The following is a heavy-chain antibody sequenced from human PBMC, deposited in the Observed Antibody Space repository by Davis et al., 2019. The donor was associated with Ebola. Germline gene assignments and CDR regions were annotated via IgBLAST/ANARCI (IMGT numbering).Heavy chain of an antibody. D-gene: IGHD2-21*01. J-gene: IGHJ5*01. CDR3: ARAPGCGGDRCDGRNWLDS. Sequence: ASVKVSCKASGYTFTAYWIHWVRQAPGQGLEWLGIMTPNQHSGTSAQEFEGRLIMTRDTSTNTAYMELGSLTSEDTAVYYCARAPGCGGDRCDGRNWLDSWGQGTLVTVSS. V-gene: IGHV1-46*01. CDR2: MTPNQHSG. CDR1: GYTFTAYW.